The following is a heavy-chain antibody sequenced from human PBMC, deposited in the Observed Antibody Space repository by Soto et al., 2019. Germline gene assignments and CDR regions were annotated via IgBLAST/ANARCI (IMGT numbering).Heavy chain of an antibody. Sequence: PGGSLRLSCAASGFTFSRYAVSWVRQAPGKGLEWVSAISGSGGSTYFRDTVRGRFTISRDNSKNTLYLQMDSLRAEDTAVYYCAKDSISSDGGYYLYYFDSCRKGPLGTVSS. CDR1: GFTFSRYA. CDR3: AKDSISSDGGYYLYYFDS. J-gene: IGHJ4*02. V-gene: IGHV3-23*01. CDR2: ISGSGGST. D-gene: IGHD3-22*01.